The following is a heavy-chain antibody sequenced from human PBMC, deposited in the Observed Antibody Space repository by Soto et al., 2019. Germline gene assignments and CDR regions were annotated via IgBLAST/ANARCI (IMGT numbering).Heavy chain of an antibody. Sequence: PVGPLRLSCAAAGFTFIDAWMSWVRQAPGKGLEWVGRIKSKTDGGTTDYAAPVKGRFNISRDDSKNTLYLQMNSLKTEDTAVYYRTTGCSSTSCYWGIAARLSSYYFDYWGQGALVT. V-gene: IGHV3-15*01. CDR3: TTGCSSTSCYWGIAARLSSYYFDY. J-gene: IGHJ4*02. CDR1: GFTFIDAW. D-gene: IGHD2-2*01. CDR2: IKSKTDGGTT.